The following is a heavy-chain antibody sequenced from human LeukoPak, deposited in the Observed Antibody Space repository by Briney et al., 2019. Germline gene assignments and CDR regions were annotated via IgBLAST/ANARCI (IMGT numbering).Heavy chain of an antibody. D-gene: IGHD5-18*01. CDR1: GYSISSDYY. CDR3: ARAGGRVDIAMVVDY. J-gene: IGHJ4*02. Sequence: PSETLSLTCTVPGYSISSDYYWGWLRQPPGKGLEWIGSIYHNGNTYYNPSLKSRVTISVDTSKNQFSLKLTSVTAADTALYYRARAGGRVDIAMVVDYWGQGPLVTVSS. CDR2: IYHNGNT. V-gene: IGHV4-38-2*02.